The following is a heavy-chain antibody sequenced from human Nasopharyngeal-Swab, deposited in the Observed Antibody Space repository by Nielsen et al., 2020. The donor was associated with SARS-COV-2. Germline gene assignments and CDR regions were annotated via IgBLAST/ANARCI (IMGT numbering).Heavy chain of an antibody. CDR1: RPSLNLYT. CDR3: AKDLRRPYFF. J-gene: IGHJ4*02. Sequence: AETLSLTCAASRPSLNLYTMSWVRHAPAQALEWVAAIVGSVDNGGSGGSTYYAASVKGRFTIARDNSKNTLSLHMNSLRAEDTAVYYCAKDLRRPYFFWGQGTLVTVSS. CDR2: IVGSVDNGGSGGST. V-gene: IGHV3-23*01. D-gene: IGHD2/OR15-2a*01.